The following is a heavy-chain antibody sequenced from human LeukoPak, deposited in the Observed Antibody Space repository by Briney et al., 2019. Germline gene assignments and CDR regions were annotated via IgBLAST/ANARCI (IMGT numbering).Heavy chain of an antibody. V-gene: IGHV3-49*04. D-gene: IGHD5-18*01. CDR1: GFTFGDYA. CDR3: TRAPAVDTAPSQH. CDR2: IRSKAYGGTT. Sequence: GGSLRLSCTASGFTFGDYAMSWVRQAPGKGLEWVGFIRSKAYGGTTEYAASVKGRFTISRDDSKSIAYLQMDSLKTEDTAVYYCTRAPAVDTAPSQHWGQGTLVTVSS. J-gene: IGHJ1*01.